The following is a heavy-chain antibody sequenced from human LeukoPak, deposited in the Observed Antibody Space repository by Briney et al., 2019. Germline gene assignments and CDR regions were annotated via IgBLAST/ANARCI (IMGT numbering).Heavy chain of an antibody. CDR2: IYYSGST. CDR1: GGSISSSSYY. CDR3: ASLDYYGPGSYYPFDY. D-gene: IGHD3-10*01. Sequence: SETLSLTCTVSGGSISSSSYYWGWIRQPPGKGLEWIGSIYYSGSTYYNPSLKSRVTISVDTSKNQFSLKLSSVTAADTAVYYCASLDYYGPGSYYPFDYWGQGTLVTVSS. V-gene: IGHV4-39*07. J-gene: IGHJ4*02.